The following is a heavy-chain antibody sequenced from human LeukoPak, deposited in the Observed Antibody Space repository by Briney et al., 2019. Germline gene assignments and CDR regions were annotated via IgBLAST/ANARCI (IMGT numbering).Heavy chain of an antibody. CDR2: IKQDGSEK. V-gene: IGHV3-7*01. J-gene: IGHJ4*02. Sequence: PGGSLRLSCAASGFTFSSYWTSWVRQAPGKGLEWVANIKQDGSEKYYVDSVKGRFTISRDNAKNSLYLQMNSLRAEDTAVYYCARGSGGSYHDYWGQGTLVTVSS. D-gene: IGHD5-18*01. CDR1: GFTFSSYW. CDR3: ARGSGGSYHDY.